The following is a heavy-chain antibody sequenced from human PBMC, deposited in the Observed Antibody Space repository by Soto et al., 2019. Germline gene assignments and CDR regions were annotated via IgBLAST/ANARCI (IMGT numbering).Heavy chain of an antibody. CDR1: GFSFSSNG. CDR3: AKGKGVGATPDGANC. CDR2: IRSDGDTT. V-gene: IGHV3-23*01. J-gene: IGHJ4*02. Sequence: EVQVLESGGGLAQPGGSLRLSCAASGFSFSSNGMNWVRQAPEKGMEWVSGIRSDGDTTYNADSVKGRFTVSRDTSKNTVYLQMNSLRVEDTALHYCAKGKGVGATPDGANCWGQGTLVTVSS. D-gene: IGHD1-26*01.